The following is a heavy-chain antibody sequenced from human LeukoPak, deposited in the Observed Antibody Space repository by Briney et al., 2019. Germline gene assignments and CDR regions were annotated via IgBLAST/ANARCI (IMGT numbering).Heavy chain of an antibody. CDR1: GGSISSYY. Sequence: PSETLSLTCTVSGGSISSYYWSWLRQPPGKGLEWVGYIYYSGSTNYNPSLKSGVTISVDTSNNQFSLKLSAVTAADTAVYYCARVDPDSSSTLEVFDYWGQGTLVTVSS. CDR2: IYYSGST. CDR3: ARVDPDSSSTLEVFDY. V-gene: IGHV4-59*01. D-gene: IGHD6-6*01. J-gene: IGHJ4*02.